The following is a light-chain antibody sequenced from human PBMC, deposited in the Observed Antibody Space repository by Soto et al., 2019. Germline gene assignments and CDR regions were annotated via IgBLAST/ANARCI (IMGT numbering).Light chain of an antibody. V-gene: IGKV3-20*01. CDR1: QSISNNY. CDR3: PQYSSSSLT. Sequence: EIVLTQSPATLSLSPGESATLSCRASQSISNNYLAWYQQKLGQAPRLLISGASTRATGIPDRFSGSGSGTDFTLIISRLEPEDFAVYFCPQYSSSSLTFGGGTKVEIK. J-gene: IGKJ4*01. CDR2: GAS.